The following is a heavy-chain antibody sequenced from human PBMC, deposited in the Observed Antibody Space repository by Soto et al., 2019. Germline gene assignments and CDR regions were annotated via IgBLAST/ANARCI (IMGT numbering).Heavy chain of an antibody. Sequence: PGGSLRLSCAASGFTFSTYAMSWVRQAPGKGLEWVSGISNNGGSTYYADSVKGRFTISRDNSKNTLFLQMNSLGADDTAVYYCAQRGGSDYWGGFDYWGQGTLVTVSS. D-gene: IGHD4-17*01. CDR3: AQRGGSDYWGGFDY. CDR1: GFTFSTYA. J-gene: IGHJ4*02. V-gene: IGHV3-23*01. CDR2: ISNNGGST.